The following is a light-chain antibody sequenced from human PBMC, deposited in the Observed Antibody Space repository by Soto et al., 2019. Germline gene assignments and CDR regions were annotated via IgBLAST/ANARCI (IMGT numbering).Light chain of an antibody. CDR1: GSDVGGYNY. CDR2: DVN. J-gene: IGLJ2*01. V-gene: IGLV2-8*01. Sequence: QSVLTQPPSASGSPGQSVTISCTGTGSDVGGYNYVSWYQQHAGKAPKLMIYDVNKRPSGVPDRFSGSKSGNTASLTVSGLQAEDEADYYCGSFAASNNLVFGGGTKVTVL. CDR3: GSFAASNNLV.